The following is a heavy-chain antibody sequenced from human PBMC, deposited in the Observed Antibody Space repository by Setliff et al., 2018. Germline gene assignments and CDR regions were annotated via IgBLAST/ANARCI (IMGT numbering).Heavy chain of an antibody. D-gene: IGHD4-4*01. CDR2: ISSSGTS. CDR3: ARGFPVTSYRSHYYMDV. Sequence: SETLSLTCSVSDDSIYSDYYFWGWIRQPPGKGLEWIGTISSSGTSKYNSSLGGRATLSIDVPERQFALRLSSVTAADTALYFCARGFPVTSYRSHYYMDVWGEGTTVTVSS. J-gene: IGHJ6*03. V-gene: IGHV4-39*01. CDR1: DDSIYSDYYF.